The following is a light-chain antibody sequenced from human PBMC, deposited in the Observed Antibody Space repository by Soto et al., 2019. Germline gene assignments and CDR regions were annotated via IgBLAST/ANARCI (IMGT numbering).Light chain of an antibody. CDR3: QQRSNSS. J-gene: IGKJ4*01. CDR2: EAS. Sequence: EIVLTQSPATLSLSPGERATLSCRASQSISTYLAWYQQRPGQAPRLLMYEASNRAYGIPARFRGSGSGTAFPPTLSSLEPEDFAAYYCQQRSNSSFGGGNKVAI. CDR1: QSISTY. V-gene: IGKV3-11*01.